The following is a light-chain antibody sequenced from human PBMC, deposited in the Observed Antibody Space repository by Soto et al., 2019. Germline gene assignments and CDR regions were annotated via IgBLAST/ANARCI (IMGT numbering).Light chain of an antibody. Sequence: EIVLTQSPGTLSMSPGERATLSCRASQSLTNNYLAWFQQKPGQAPRLLIYGASNRPTDIPDRFSGSGSGTEFTLTISSLQPEDFATYYCQQYNSYSTFGQGTKVDIK. V-gene: IGKV3-20*01. CDR1: QSLTNNY. CDR2: GAS. J-gene: IGKJ1*01. CDR3: QQYNSYST.